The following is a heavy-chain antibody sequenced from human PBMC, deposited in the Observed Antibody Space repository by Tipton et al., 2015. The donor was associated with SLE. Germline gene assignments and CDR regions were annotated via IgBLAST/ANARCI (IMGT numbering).Heavy chain of an antibody. Sequence: LRLSCTVSGGSISSGSYYWSWIRQPAGKGLEWIGRIYTSGSTNYNPSLKSRVTISVDTPKNQFSLKLSSVTAADTAVYYCARGRGGDRLDYWGQGTLVTVSS. CDR3: ARGRGGDRLDY. CDR2: IYTSGST. CDR1: GGSISSGSYY. J-gene: IGHJ4*02. V-gene: IGHV4-61*02. D-gene: IGHD2-21*02.